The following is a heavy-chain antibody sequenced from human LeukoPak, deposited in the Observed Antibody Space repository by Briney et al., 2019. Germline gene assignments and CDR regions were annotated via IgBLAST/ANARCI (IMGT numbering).Heavy chain of an antibody. V-gene: IGHV3-30-3*01. CDR2: ISSDGSNK. CDR1: GFTFSSYP. CDR3: ARDNSHSNIYSTRGNAFDV. D-gene: IGHD2-15*01. J-gene: IGHJ3*01. Sequence: GSLRLSCAASGFTFSSYPMHWVRQAPGKGLEWVAVISSDGSNKYYADSVKGRFTISRDNSKNTLYLQMSSLRAEDTAVYYCARDNSHSNIYSTRGNAFDVWGQGTMVTVSS.